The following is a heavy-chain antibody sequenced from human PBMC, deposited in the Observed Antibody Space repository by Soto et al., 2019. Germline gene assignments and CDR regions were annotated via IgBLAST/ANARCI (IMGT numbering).Heavy chain of an antibody. CDR3: ATWGIAVAVSGGWFDP. CDR2: IYHSGST. V-gene: IGHV4-4*02. J-gene: IGHJ5*02. CDR1: GGSISSSNW. Sequence: PSETLSLTCAVSGGSISSSNWWSWVRQPPGKGLEWIGEIYHSGSTNYNPSLKSRVTISVDKSKNQFSLKLSSVTAADTAVYYCATWGIAVAVSGGWFDPWGQGTLVTVS. D-gene: IGHD6-19*01.